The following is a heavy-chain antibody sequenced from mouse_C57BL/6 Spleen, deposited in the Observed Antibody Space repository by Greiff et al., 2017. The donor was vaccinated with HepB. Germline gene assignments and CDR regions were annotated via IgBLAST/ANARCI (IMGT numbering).Heavy chain of an antibody. CDR1: GFSLTSYG. J-gene: IGHJ4*01. V-gene: IGHV2-2*01. CDR2: IWSGGST. CDR3: ASQYDYDGAMDY. D-gene: IGHD2-4*01. Sequence: VMLVESGPGLVQPSQSLSITCTVSGFSLTSYGVHWVRQSPGKGLEWLGVIWSGGSTDYNAAFISRLSISKDNSKSQVFFKMNSLQADDTAIYYCASQYDYDGAMDYWGQGTSVTVSS.